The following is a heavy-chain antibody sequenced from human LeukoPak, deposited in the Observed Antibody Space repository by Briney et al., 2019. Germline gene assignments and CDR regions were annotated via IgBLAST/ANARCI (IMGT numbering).Heavy chain of an antibody. CDR2: IYTSGST. J-gene: IGHJ6*03. D-gene: IGHD6-6*01. V-gene: IGHV4-4*09. CDR1: GGSISRYY. CDR3: ARVDIAARPGYYYYMDV. Sequence: SETLSLTCTVSGGSISRYYWSWIRQPPGKGLKWIGYIYTSGSTNYNPSLKSRVTISVDTSKNQFSLKLSSVTAADTAVYYCARVDIAARPGYYYYMDVWGKGTTVTVSS.